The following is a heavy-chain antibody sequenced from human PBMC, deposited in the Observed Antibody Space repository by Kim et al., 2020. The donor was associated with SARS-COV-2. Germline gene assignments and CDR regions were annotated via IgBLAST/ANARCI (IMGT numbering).Heavy chain of an antibody. D-gene: IGHD1-26*01. Sequence: ASVKVSCKASGYTFTSYYMHWVRQAPGQGLEWMGIINPSGGSTSYAQKFQGRVTMTRDTSTSTVYMELSSLRSEDTAVYYCARDGPQVGAKRGWFDPWGQGTLVTVSS. CDR3: ARDGPQVGAKRGWFDP. V-gene: IGHV1-46*01. CDR1: GYTFTSYY. J-gene: IGHJ5*02. CDR2: INPSGGST.